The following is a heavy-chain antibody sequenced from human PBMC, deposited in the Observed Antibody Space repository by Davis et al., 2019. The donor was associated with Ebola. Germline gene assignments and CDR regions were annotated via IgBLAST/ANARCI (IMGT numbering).Heavy chain of an antibody. CDR3: ARGTNYGLDV. CDR2: VILKSGAT. V-gene: IGHV1-2*06. J-gene: IGHJ6*02. Sequence: ASVKVSCKASGYTFTDYNIHWMRQAPGQGLEWLGRVILKSGATNYAQKFQGRVTMTRDTSISTVYMELSSLRYGDTADYYCARGTNYGLDVWGQGTTVTVSS. CDR1: GYTFTDYN.